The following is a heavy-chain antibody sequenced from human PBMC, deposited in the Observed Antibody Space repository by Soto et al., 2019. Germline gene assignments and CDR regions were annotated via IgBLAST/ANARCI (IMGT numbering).Heavy chain of an antibody. D-gene: IGHD5-12*01. CDR1: GFSFTSYA. CDR3: AKGSIEYSASIDY. V-gene: IGHV3-23*01. CDR2: ISSSGGSS. J-gene: IGHJ4*02. Sequence: EVHLLESGGGLVQPGGSLRLSCAASGFSFTSYAMMWVRQAPAKGLEWVSVISSSGGSSYFADSVKGRFTISRENSKNMLYLEMNSLRAEDTAIYFCAKGSIEYSASIDYWGQGTLVIVSS.